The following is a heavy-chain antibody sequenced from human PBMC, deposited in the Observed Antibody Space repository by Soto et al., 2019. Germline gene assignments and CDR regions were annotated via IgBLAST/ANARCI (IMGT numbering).Heavy chain of an antibody. J-gene: IGHJ5*02. CDR3: AGRRGDYAWNSQILDL. CDR1: GFPFTDYY. CDR2: ISQSGCGSAT. Sequence: HVQLGESGGGLVKPGGSLRLSCAGSGFPFTDYYMNWIRQAPGKGLEWVSYISQSGCGSATLYADSVKGRFTISRDNAKNSVYLQMNSVRPEDTAVYYSAGRRGDYAWNSQILDLWGQGILVTVSS. D-gene: IGHD1-7*01. V-gene: IGHV3-11*01.